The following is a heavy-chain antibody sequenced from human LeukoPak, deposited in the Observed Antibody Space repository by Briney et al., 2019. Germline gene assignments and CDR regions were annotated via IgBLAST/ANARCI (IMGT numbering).Heavy chain of an antibody. CDR2: ISPNSGGT. J-gene: IGHJ3*02. D-gene: IGHD3-10*01. CDR3: ARDRPYGSGTYRDVFDI. CDR1: GYTFTTYY. Sequence: ASVKVSCKASGYTFTTYYIHWVRQAPGQGLEWMGWISPNSGGTNYAQNFQGRVTLTRDTSITTAYMELSRLTSDDTAVYYCARDRPYGSGTYRDVFDIWGQGTIVTVSS. V-gene: IGHV1-2*02.